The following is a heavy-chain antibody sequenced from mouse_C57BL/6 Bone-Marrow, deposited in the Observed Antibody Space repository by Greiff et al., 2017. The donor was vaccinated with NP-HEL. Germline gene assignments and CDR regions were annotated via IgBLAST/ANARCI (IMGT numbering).Heavy chain of an antibody. Sequence: EVQGVESGAELVRPGASVKLSCTASGFNIKDDYMHWVKQRPEQGLEWIGWIDPENGDTEYASKFQGKATITADTSSNTAYLQLSSLTSEDTAVYYCTTLAQATLFAYWGQGTLVTVSA. D-gene: IGHD3-2*02. CDR1: GFNIKDDY. V-gene: IGHV14-4*01. CDR2: IDPENGDT. J-gene: IGHJ3*01. CDR3: TTLAQATLFAY.